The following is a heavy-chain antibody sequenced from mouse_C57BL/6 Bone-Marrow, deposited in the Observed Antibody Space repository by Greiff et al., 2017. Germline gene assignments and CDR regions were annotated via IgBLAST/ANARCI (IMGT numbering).Heavy chain of an antibody. CDR2: IDPSDSYT. Sequence: QVQLQQPGAELVMPGASVKLSCKASGYTFTSYWMHWVKQRPGQGLEWIGEIDPSDSYTNYNQQFKGKSTLTVDKSSSTAYMQLSSLTSEDSAVYYCARDGYSAYNCDYWGQGTTLTVSS. V-gene: IGHV1-69*01. CDR3: ARDGYSAYNCDY. J-gene: IGHJ2*01. CDR1: GYTFTSYW. D-gene: IGHD2-3*01.